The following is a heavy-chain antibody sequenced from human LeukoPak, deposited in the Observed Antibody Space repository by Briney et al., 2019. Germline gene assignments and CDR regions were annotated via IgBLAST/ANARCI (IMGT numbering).Heavy chain of an antibody. D-gene: IGHD6-13*01. J-gene: IGHJ4*02. CDR2: IKQDGSEK. CDR3: ARDLVLAAGQLDY. V-gene: IGHV3-7*01. CDR1: GFTFSSYW. Sequence: PGGSLRLSCAASGFTFSSYWMSWVRQAPGKGLEWVANIKQDGSEKYYVDSVKGRFTISRDNAKNSLYLQMNSLRAEDTAVYYCARDLVLAAGQLDYWGQGTLVTVSS.